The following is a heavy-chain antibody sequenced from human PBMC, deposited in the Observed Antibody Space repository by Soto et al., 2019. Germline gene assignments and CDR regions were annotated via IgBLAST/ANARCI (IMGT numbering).Heavy chain of an antibody. J-gene: IGHJ5*02. Sequence: SVKVSCKASGGTFSSYAISWVRQAPGQGLEWMGGIIPIFGTANYAQKFQGRVTITADKSTSTAYMELSSLRSEDTAVYYCARVRYCSSTSCYGSGWFDPWGQGTLVTVSS. CDR3: ARVRYCSSTSCYGSGWFDP. D-gene: IGHD2-2*01. V-gene: IGHV1-69*06. CDR1: GGTFSSYA. CDR2: IIPIFGTA.